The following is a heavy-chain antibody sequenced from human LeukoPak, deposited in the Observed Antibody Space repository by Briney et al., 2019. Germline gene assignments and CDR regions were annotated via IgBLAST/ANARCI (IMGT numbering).Heavy chain of an antibody. D-gene: IGHD4/OR15-4a*01. CDR3: ARRAGAYSHPYDY. CDR2: IYSDNT. J-gene: IGHJ4*02. Sequence: QTGGSLRLSCATSGFTFSSHDMNWVRQAPGKGLEWVSFIYSDNTHYSDSVKGRFTISRDNSKNTLYLQMNSLRAEDTAVYYCARRAGAYSHPYDYWGQGTLVTVSS. CDR1: GFTFSSHD. V-gene: IGHV3-53*01.